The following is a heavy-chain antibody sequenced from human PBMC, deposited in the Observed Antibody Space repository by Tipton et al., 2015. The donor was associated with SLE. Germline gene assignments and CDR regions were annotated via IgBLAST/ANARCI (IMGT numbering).Heavy chain of an antibody. CDR2: IYYSGST. CDR3: ARSNGVQDGENWFDP. D-gene: IGHD3-3*01. J-gene: IGHJ5*02. V-gene: IGHV4-31*03. CDR1: GGSISSGGYY. Sequence: TLSLTCTVSGGSISSGGYYWTWIRQYPGKGLEWIGYIYYSGSTYYNPSLKSRVTISVDTSKNQFSLKLSSVTAADTAVYYCARSNGVQDGENWFDPWGQGTLVTVSS.